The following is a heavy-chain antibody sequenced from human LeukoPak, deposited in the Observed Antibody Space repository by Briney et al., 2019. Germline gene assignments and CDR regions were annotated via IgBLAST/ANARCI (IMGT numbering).Heavy chain of an antibody. CDR2: IYHSGVT. CDR3: ARASYSYDINGWVPFDY. D-gene: IGHD3-22*01. J-gene: IGHJ4*02. V-gene: IGHV4-4*02. Sequence: SETLSLTCGVSGGSITSSNWWTWVRQPPGKGLERIGEIYHSGVTNYNPSPQSRVTISGDTSKNQFSLRLSSVTAADTAVYYCARASYSYDINGWVPFDYWGQGTLVTVSS. CDR1: GGSITSSNW.